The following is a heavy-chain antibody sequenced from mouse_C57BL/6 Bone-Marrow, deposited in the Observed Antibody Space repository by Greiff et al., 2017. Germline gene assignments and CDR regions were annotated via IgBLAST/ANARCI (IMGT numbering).Heavy chain of an antibody. CDR1: GFTFSSYT. V-gene: IGHV5-9*01. Sequence: DVKLVESGGGLVKPGGSLKLSCAASGFTFSSYTMSWVRQTPEKRLEWVATISGGGGNTYYPDSVKGRFTISRDNAKNTLYLQMSSLRSEDTALYYCARHATTVVAGMDYWGQGTSVTVSS. D-gene: IGHD1-1*01. CDR3: ARHATTVVAGMDY. J-gene: IGHJ4*01. CDR2: ISGGGGNT.